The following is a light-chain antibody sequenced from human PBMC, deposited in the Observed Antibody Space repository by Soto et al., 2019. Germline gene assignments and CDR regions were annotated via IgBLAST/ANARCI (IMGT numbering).Light chain of an antibody. Sequence: DIQMTQSPSSLSASVGDGVTITCRASQGISNYLAWYQQKPGKAPKLLIYAASTLQSGVPSRFSGSGSGTDFTLTISRLQPEAVETYYCQKYNSAHSTFGQGTRVEIK. CDR2: AAS. CDR3: QKYNSAHST. J-gene: IGKJ1*01. CDR1: QGISNY. V-gene: IGKV1-27*01.